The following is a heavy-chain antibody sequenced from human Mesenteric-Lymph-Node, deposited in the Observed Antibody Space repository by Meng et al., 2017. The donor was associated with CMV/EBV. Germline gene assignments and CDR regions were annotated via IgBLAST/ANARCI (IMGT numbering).Heavy chain of an antibody. CDR2: TYCRSEWYS. J-gene: IGHJ4*02. V-gene: IGHV6-1*01. CDR3: ARSAGDLDY. Sequence: CAISGDSVSSNSAAWNWIRQSPSGGLGWLGKTYCRSEWYSEYAMSVKSRVTINPDTSKNQFSLQLNSLTADDTAVYYCARSAGDLDYWGQGTLVTVSS. CDR1: GDSVSSNSAA. D-gene: IGHD3-16*01.